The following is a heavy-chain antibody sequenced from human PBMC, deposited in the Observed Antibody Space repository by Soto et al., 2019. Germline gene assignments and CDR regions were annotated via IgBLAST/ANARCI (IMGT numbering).Heavy chain of an antibody. Sequence: PSETLSLTCTVSGGSVSSGSYYWSWIRQPPGKELEWIGYIYYSGSTNYNPSLKSRVTISVDTSKNQFSLKLSSVTAADTAVYYCAGSIAAAATSDWFDPWGQGTLVTVSS. D-gene: IGHD6-13*01. J-gene: IGHJ5*02. CDR1: GGSVSSGSYY. CDR2: IYYSGST. CDR3: AGSIAAAATSDWFDP. V-gene: IGHV4-61*01.